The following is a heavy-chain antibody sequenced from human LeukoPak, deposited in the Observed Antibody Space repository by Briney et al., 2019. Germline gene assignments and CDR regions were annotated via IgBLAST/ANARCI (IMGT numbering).Heavy chain of an antibody. Sequence: XAVYGGSFSGYYWSWIRQPPGKGLEWIGEINHSGSTNYNPSLKSRVTISVDTSKNQFSLKLSSVTAADTAVYYCARFDLGATKCLDYWGQGTLVTVSS. CDR3: ARFDLGATKCLDY. V-gene: IGHV4-34*01. J-gene: IGHJ4*02. CDR2: INHSGST. D-gene: IGHD1-26*01. CDR1: GGSFSGYY.